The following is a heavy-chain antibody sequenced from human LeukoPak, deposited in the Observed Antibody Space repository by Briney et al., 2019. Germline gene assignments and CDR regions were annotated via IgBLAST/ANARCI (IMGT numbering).Heavy chain of an antibody. D-gene: IGHD2/OR15-2a*01. CDR2: ISSSSSYI. CDR1: GFTFSSYN. V-gene: IGHV3-21*01. Sequence: PGGSLRLSCAASGFTFSSYNMNWVRQAPGKGLEWVSFISSSSSYIYYADSLKGRFTISRDNAKNSLYLQMTNLRAEDTAVYYCARDSRQQRFLYWDWFDPWGQGTRASVSS. J-gene: IGHJ5*02. CDR3: ARDSRQQRFLYWDWFDP.